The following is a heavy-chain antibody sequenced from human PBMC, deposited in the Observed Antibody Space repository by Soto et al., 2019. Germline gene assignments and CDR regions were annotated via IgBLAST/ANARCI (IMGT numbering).Heavy chain of an antibody. CDR2: ISYDGSNK. CDR3: ATGIYVDTAMAWYIHNPSDY. CDR1: GFTFSSYA. J-gene: IGHJ4*02. V-gene: IGHV3-30-3*01. D-gene: IGHD5-18*01. Sequence: GGSLRLSCAASGFTFSSYAMHRVRQAPGKGLEWVAVISYDGSNKYYADSVKGRFTISRDNSKNTLYLQMNSLRAEDTAVYYCATGIYVDTAMAWYIHNPSDYWGQGTLVTVSS.